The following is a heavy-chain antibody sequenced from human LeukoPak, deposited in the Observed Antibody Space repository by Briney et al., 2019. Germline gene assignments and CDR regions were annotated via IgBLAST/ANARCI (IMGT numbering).Heavy chain of an antibody. Sequence: ASVKVSCKASGGTFSSYAISWVRQAPRQGLEWMGRIIPIFGTANYAQKFQGRVTITTDESTSTAYMELSSLRSEDTAVYYCASRRGGDINAFDIWGQGTMVTVSS. V-gene: IGHV1-69*05. D-gene: IGHD2-15*01. J-gene: IGHJ3*02. CDR3: ASRRGGDINAFDI. CDR1: GGTFSSYA. CDR2: IIPIFGTA.